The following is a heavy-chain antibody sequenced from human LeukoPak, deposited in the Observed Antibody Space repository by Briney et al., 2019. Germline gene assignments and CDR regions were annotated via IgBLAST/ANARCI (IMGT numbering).Heavy chain of an antibody. CDR3: ARCDFWSGFEFDGMDV. CDR2: IIPIFGTA. V-gene: IGHV1-69*13. Sequence: SVTVSCTASGGTFSSYAISWVRQAPGQGLEWMGGIIPIFGTANYAQKFQGRVTITADESTSTAYMELSSLRSEDTAVYYCARCDFWSGFEFDGMDVWGQGTTVTVSS. J-gene: IGHJ6*02. CDR1: GGTFSSYA. D-gene: IGHD3-3*01.